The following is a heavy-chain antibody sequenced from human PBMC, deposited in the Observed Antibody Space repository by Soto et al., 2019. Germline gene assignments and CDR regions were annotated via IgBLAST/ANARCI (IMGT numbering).Heavy chain of an antibody. CDR1: GGSISSSSYY. CDR3: ARQGWELRYGMDV. CDR2: IYYSGST. J-gene: IGHJ6*02. V-gene: IGHV4-39*01. D-gene: IGHD1-26*01. Sequence: PSETLSLTCTVSGGSISSSSYYWGWIRQPPGKGLEWIGSIYYSGSTYYNPSLKSRVTISVDTSKNQFSLKLSSVTAADTAVYYCARQGWELRYGMDVWGQGTTVT.